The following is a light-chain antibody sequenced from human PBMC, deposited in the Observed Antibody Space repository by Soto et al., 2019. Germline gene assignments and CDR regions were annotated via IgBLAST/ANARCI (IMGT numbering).Light chain of an antibody. J-gene: IGKJ5*01. CDR3: QQYYSYPLT. V-gene: IGKV1-8*01. CDR1: QGISSY. Sequence: AIRMTQSPSSLSASTGDRVTITCRASQGISSYLAWHQQKPGKAPKLLIYAASTLQSGVPSRFSGSGSGTDFTLTISCLQSEDFATYYCQQYYSYPLTFGQGTRLE. CDR2: AAS.